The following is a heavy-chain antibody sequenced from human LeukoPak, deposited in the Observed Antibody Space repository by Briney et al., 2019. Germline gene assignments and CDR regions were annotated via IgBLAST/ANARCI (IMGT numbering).Heavy chain of an antibody. CDR1: GGSISSSSYY. D-gene: IGHD5-18*01. V-gene: IGHV4-39*07. Sequence: SETLSLTCTVSGGSISSSSYYWGWIRQPPGKGLEWVGSIYYSGSTYYNPSLKSRVTISVDTSKNQFSLKLSSVTAADTAVYYCARVEISAPWIQLWYRGWVNWFDPWGQGTLVTVSS. CDR2: IYYSGST. J-gene: IGHJ5*02. CDR3: ARVEISAPWIQLWYRGWVNWFDP.